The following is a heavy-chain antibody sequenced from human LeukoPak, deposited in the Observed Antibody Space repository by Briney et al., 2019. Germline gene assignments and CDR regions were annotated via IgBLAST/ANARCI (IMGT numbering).Heavy chain of an antibody. Sequence: GGSLRLSCAASGFTFSSYGMHWVRQAPGKGLEWVAVISYDGSNKYYADSVKGRFTISRDNSKDTLYLQMNSLRAEDTAVYYCAKDWGRRAVAGDAFDIWGQGTMVTVSS. CDR1: GFTFSSYG. V-gene: IGHV3-30*18. D-gene: IGHD6-19*01. CDR3: AKDWGRRAVAGDAFDI. CDR2: ISYDGSNK. J-gene: IGHJ3*02.